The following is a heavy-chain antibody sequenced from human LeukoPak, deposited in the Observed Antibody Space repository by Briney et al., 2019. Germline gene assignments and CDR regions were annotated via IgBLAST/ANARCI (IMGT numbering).Heavy chain of an antibody. J-gene: IGHJ4*02. D-gene: IGHD5-12*01. V-gene: IGHV4-31*03. CDR1: GGSISSGGCY. CDR2: IYYSGST. Sequence: KPSQTLSLTCTVSGGSISSGGCYWRWIRQHPGKGLEWIGYIYYSGSTYYNPSLKSRVTISVDTSKNQFSLKLSSVTAADTAVYYCARDRGYVGRYYFDYWGQGTLVTVSS. CDR3: ARDRGYVGRYYFDY.